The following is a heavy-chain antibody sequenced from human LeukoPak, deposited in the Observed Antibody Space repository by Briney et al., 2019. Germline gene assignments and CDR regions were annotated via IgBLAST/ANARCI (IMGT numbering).Heavy chain of an antibody. J-gene: IGHJ6*02. V-gene: IGHV1-69*04. D-gene: IGHD3-10*01. Sequence: SVKVSCKASGGTFSSYAISWVRQAPGQGLEWMGRIIPILGIANYAQKFQGRVTITADKSTSTAYMELSSLRSEDTAVYYCARARGYYYGMGVWGQGTTVTVSS. CDR2: IIPILGIA. CDR1: GGTFSSYA. CDR3: ARARGYYYGMGV.